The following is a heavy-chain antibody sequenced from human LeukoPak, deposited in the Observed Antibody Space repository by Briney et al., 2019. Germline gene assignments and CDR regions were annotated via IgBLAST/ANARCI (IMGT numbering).Heavy chain of an antibody. Sequence: QAGGSLRLSCAASGFTFSSYWMNWARQAPGKGLEWVSYISSSGSTIYYADSVKGRFTISRDNAKNSLYLQMNSLRAEDTAVYYCARDQPPYYYDSSGYRWFDPWGQGTLVTVSS. D-gene: IGHD3-22*01. CDR2: ISSSGSTI. CDR3: ARDQPPYYYDSSGYRWFDP. V-gene: IGHV3-48*04. CDR1: GFTFSSYW. J-gene: IGHJ5*02.